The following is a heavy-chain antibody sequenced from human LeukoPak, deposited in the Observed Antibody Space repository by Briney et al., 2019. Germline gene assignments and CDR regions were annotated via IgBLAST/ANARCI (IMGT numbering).Heavy chain of an antibody. Sequence: SETLSLTCAVYGGSFSGYYWSWIRQPPGKGLEWIGEISHSGSTNYNPSLKSRVTISVDTSKNQFSLKLSSVTAADTAVYYCARRRTSFDYWGQGTLVTVSS. CDR1: GGSFSGYY. CDR2: ISHSGST. CDR3: ARRRTSFDY. J-gene: IGHJ4*02. D-gene: IGHD1-14*01. V-gene: IGHV4-34*01.